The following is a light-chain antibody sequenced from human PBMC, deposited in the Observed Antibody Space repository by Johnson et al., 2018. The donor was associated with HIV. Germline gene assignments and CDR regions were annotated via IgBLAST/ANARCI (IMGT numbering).Light chain of an antibody. V-gene: IGLV1-51*01. J-gene: IGLJ1*01. CDR1: SSNIGNNY. CDR2: DNN. CDR3: GTWDSSLNSYV. Sequence: QSVLTQPPSVSAAPGQKVTISCSGSSSNIGNNYVSWYQQLPGTAPKLLIYDNNKRPSGIPGRFSGSKSDTSGILGITGLLTGDEADYYCGTWDSSLNSYVFGTGTKVSVL.